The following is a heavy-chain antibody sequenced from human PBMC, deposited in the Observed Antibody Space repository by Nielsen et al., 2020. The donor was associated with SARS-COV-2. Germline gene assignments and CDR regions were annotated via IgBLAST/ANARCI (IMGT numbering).Heavy chain of an antibody. V-gene: IGHV3-21*01. Sequence: GGSLRLSCAASEFTFSSYSMNWVRQAPGKGLEWVSSISSSSSYIYYADSVKGRFTISRENAKNSLYLQMNSLRAEDTAVYYCARETSSGSSLAYWGPGTLVTVSS. J-gene: IGHJ4*02. CDR3: ARETSSGSSLAY. CDR2: ISSSSSYI. D-gene: IGHD3-22*01. CDR1: EFTFSSYS.